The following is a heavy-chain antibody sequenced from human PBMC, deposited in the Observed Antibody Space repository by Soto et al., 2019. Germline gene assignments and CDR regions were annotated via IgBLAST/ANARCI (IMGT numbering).Heavy chain of an antibody. J-gene: IGHJ6*02. D-gene: IGHD2-8*01. V-gene: IGHV1-46*01. CDR1: GYTLTSYY. Sequence: EASVKVSCKASGYTLTSYYLHWVRQAPGQGPEWMGIINPSGGITNDAQKFQDRVTMTSDTSTSTVYMELSSLRSEDTAVYYCARGISTKRYYYYYGMDVWGQGTTVTVYS. CDR2: INPSGGIT. CDR3: ARGISTKRYYYYYGMDV.